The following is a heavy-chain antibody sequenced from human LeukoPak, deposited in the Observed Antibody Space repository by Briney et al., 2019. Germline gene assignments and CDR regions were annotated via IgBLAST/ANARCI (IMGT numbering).Heavy chain of an antibody. Sequence: ASVKVSCKASGYTFSIYGISWVRQAPGQGLEWMGIINPSGGSTSYAQKFQGRVTLTRDTSTSTVYMDLSSLRSEDTAVYYCARDRRPSNWGPGDAFDIWGLGTMVTVSS. CDR1: GYTFSIYG. CDR2: INPSGGST. CDR3: ARDRRPSNWGPGDAFDI. V-gene: IGHV1-46*01. J-gene: IGHJ3*02. D-gene: IGHD7-27*01.